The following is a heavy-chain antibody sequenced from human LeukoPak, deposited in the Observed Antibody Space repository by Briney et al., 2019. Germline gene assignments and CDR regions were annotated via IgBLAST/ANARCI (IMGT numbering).Heavy chain of an antibody. Sequence: SQTLSLTCTVSGGSISSGGYYWSWIRQHPGKGLEWIGYIYYSGSTYYNPSLKSRVTISVDTSQNQFSLKLSSVTAADTAVYYCARSLTIRGFDAFDIWGQGTMVTVSS. V-gene: IGHV4-31*03. J-gene: IGHJ3*02. CDR2: IYYSGST. CDR1: GGSISSGGYY. CDR3: ARSLTIRGFDAFDI. D-gene: IGHD3-10*01.